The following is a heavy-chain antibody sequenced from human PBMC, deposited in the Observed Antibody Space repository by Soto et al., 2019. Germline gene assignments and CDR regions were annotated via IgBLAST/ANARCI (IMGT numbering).Heavy chain of an antibody. Sequence: QVQLVQSGAEVKKPGASVKVSCKAFGYTFSNYDINWVRLAPGQGLEWMGWMNANSGDTGYAQKFQGRVTMTRSTSLSTAYLEVNNLRSEDTAIYYCARVGVADRPRWYNWFDPWGQGTLVTVSS. CDR2: MNANSGDT. CDR3: ARVGVADRPRWYNWFDP. V-gene: IGHV1-8*01. D-gene: IGHD6-19*01. J-gene: IGHJ5*02. CDR1: GYTFSNYD.